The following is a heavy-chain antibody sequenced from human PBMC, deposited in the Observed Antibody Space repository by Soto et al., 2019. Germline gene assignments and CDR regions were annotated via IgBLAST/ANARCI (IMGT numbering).Heavy chain of an antibody. CDR3: ARGSGAGVVVTAGSNNWFDP. CDR1: GFTFSSYA. CDR2: ISYDGSNK. Sequence: GGSLRLSCAASGFTFSSYAMHWVRQAPGKGLEWVAVISYDGSNKYYADSVKGRFTISRDNSKNTPYLQMNSLRAEDTAVYYCARGSGAGVVVTAGSNNWFDPWGQGTLVTVSS. J-gene: IGHJ5*02. V-gene: IGHV3-30-3*01. D-gene: IGHD2-21*02.